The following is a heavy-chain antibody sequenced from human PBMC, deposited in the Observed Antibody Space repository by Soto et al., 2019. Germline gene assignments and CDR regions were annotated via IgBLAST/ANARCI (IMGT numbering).Heavy chain of an antibody. V-gene: IGHV3-11*06. CDR1: GFTFSDYY. Sequence: GGSLRLSCAASGFTFSDYYMSWIRQAPGKGLEWVSYISSSSSYTNYADSVKGRFTISRDNAKNSLYLKMNSLRAEDTAVYDCARDSPKTGNAQGPDYWGQGTLVTVSS. CDR3: ARDSPKTGNAQGPDY. J-gene: IGHJ4*02. D-gene: IGHD7-27*01. CDR2: ISSSSSYT.